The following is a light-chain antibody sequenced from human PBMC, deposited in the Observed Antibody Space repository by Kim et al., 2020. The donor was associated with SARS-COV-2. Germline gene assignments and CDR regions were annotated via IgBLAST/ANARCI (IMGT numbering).Light chain of an antibody. J-gene: IGKJ1*01. V-gene: IGKV3-20*01. CDR3: QQYVSSPWT. Sequence: ETVLTQSPGTLSLSPGERATLSCRASQSVSSIYLAWYQQKPGQAPRLLIYGASSRATGIPDRFSGSGSGTDFTLTISRLEPEDFAVYYCQQYVSSPWTFGQGTKVDIK. CDR1: QSVSSIY. CDR2: GAS.